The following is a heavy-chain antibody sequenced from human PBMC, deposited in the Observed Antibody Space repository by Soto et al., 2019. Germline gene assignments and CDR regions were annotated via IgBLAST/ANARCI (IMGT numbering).Heavy chain of an antibody. V-gene: IGHV3-23*01. CDR2: ISGSGGST. D-gene: IGHD1-1*01. Sequence: GGSLRLSCAASGFTFSSYAMSWVRQAPGKGLEWVSGISGSGGSTYYADSVKGRFTISRDSSKNTLYLQMSSLRAEDTAVYYCAKCPLTKRNDGVDYWGQGTLVTVSS. CDR3: AKCPLTKRNDGVDY. J-gene: IGHJ4*01. CDR1: GFTFSSYA.